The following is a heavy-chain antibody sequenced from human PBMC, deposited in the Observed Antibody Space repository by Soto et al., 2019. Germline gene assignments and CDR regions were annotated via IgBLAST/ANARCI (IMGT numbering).Heavy chain of an antibody. D-gene: IGHD3-10*01. CDR1: GFTFSSYW. V-gene: IGHV3-7*03. CDR2: IKQDGSEK. Sequence: EVQLVESGGGLVQPGGSLRLSCAASGFTFSSYWMSWVRQAPGKGLEWVANIKQDGSEKYYVDSVKGRFTISRDNAKNSLYLQMNSMRAEDTAVYYCARHMVLGAFDIWGQGTMVTVSS. J-gene: IGHJ3*02. CDR3: ARHMVLGAFDI.